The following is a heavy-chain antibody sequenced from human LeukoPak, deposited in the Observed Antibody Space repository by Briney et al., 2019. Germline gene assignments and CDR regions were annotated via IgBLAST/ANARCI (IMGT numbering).Heavy chain of an antibody. J-gene: IGHJ4*02. D-gene: IGHD1-7*01. CDR1: GFTFRSYS. CDR3: ARVGENPEEYNWNYELDY. V-gene: IGHV3-21*01. Sequence: PGGSLRLSCAASGFTFRSYSMNWVRQAPGKGLEWVSAIDPSSTYIYYADSVKGRFTISRDNAENSLYLQMNSLRVEDTAVYYCARVGENPEEYNWNYELDYWGQGTLVTVSS. CDR2: IDPSSTYI.